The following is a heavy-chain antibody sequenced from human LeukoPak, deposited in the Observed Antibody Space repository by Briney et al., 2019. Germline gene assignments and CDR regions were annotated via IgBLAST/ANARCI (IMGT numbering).Heavy chain of an antibody. CDR3: AKTGYYDFWSGYYDY. Sequence: GRSLRLSCAASGFTFSSYGMHWVRPAPGKGLEWVAVISYDGSDKYYTDSVKGRFTISRDNSKNTLYLQMNSLRAEDTAVYYCAKTGYYDFWSGYYDYWGQGTLVTVFS. CDR2: ISYDGSDK. J-gene: IGHJ4*02. CDR1: GFTFSSYG. V-gene: IGHV3-30*18. D-gene: IGHD3-3*01.